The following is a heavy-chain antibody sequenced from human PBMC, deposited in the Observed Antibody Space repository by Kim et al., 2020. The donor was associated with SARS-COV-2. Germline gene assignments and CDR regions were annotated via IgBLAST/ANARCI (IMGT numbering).Heavy chain of an antibody. V-gene: IGHV3-7*03. CDR2: IKQDGSEK. J-gene: IGHJ5*02. Sequence: GGSLRLSCAASGFTFSSYWMSWVRQAPGKGLEWVANIKQDGSEKYYVDSVKGRFTISRDNAKNSLYLQMNSLRAEDTAVYYCARDRADIVVVPAAPGHPWGQGTLVTVSS. D-gene: IGHD2-2*01. CDR3: ARDRADIVVVPAAPGHP. CDR1: GFTFSSYW.